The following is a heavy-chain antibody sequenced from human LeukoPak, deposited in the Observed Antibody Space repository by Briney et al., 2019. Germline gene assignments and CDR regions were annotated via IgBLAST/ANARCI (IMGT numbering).Heavy chain of an antibody. CDR2: IIPIFGTA. Sequence: GSSVKVSCKASGGTFISYAISWVRQAPGQGLEWMGGIIPIFGTANYAQKFQGRVTITADESTSTAYMELSSLRSEDTAVYYCARGPTVVRVDWFDPWGQGTLVTVSS. J-gene: IGHJ5*02. CDR1: GGTFISYA. D-gene: IGHD4-23*01. CDR3: ARGPTVVRVDWFDP. V-gene: IGHV1-69*01.